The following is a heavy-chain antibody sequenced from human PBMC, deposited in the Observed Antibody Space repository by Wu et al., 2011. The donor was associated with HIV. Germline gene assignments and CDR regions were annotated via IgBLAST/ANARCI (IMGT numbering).Heavy chain of an antibody. D-gene: IGHD2-8*02. CDR3: ARAPSVVVDATWGNWFDP. Sequence: QVQLQESGPGLVKPSETLSLTCVVSGYSISSGYYWGWIRQPPGKGPEWIATIYHSGNTYYNPSLKSRVTISADTSKNQFSLRLDYVTAADAAVYFCARAPSVVVDATWGNWFDPWGQGILVTVSS. V-gene: IGHV4-38-2*01. J-gene: IGHJ5*02. CDR1: GYSISSGYY. CDR2: IYHSGNT.